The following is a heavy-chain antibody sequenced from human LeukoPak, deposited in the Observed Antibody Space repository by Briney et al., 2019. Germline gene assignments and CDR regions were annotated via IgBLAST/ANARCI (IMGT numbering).Heavy chain of an antibody. V-gene: IGHV3-21*01. Sequence: GGSLRLSCAASGFTFSTYTMHWVRQAPGKGQEWVSSISISGTSMYYADSVKGRFTISRDNAKNSLFLQMHSLRAEDTAVYYCARPSRSGYSSGWPDYWGQGTLVTVSS. J-gene: IGHJ4*02. D-gene: IGHD6-25*01. CDR2: ISISGTSM. CDR1: GFTFSTYT. CDR3: ARPSRSGYSSGWPDY.